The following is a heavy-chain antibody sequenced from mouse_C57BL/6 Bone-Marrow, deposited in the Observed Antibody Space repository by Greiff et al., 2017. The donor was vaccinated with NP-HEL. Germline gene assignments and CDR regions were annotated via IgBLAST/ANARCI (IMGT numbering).Heavy chain of an antibody. Sequence: EVQLQQSGAELVKPGASVKLSCTASGFNIKDYYMHWVKQRTEQGLEWIGRIDPEDGGTKYAPKFQGKAPITADTSSNTAYLQLSSLTSEDTAVYYCAAITTVVAYYFDDWGQGTTLTVSS. J-gene: IGHJ2*01. D-gene: IGHD1-1*01. CDR1: GFNIKDYY. V-gene: IGHV14-2*01. CDR2: IDPEDGGT. CDR3: AAITTVVAYYFDD.